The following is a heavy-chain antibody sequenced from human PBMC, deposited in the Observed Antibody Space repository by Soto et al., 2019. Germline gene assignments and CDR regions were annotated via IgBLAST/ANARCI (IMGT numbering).Heavy chain of an antibody. J-gene: IGHJ6*02. CDR3: AKGATVTTHYQYYGMDV. Sequence: VQVVESGGAVVQPGGSLRLSCAASGFTFDDFAMCWVRQVPGKGLEWITLVNWDGDTTFYADSVKGRFIISRDNSKNSVYLQMNSLRSDYSAIYYCAKGATVTTHYQYYGMDVWGRGTTVTVSS. CDR1: GFTFDDFA. CDR2: VNWDGDTT. D-gene: IGHD4-17*01. V-gene: IGHV3-43D*04.